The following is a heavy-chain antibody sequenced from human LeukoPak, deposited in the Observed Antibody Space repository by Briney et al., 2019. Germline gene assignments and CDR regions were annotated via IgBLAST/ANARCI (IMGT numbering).Heavy chain of an antibody. CDR2: ISNDGIRK. V-gene: IGHV3-30-3*01. J-gene: IGHJ4*02. D-gene: IGHD5-24*01. CDR1: GFTFSRSA. Sequence: GGALRLSCAASGFTFSRSAMHWVRQPPGKGLEWVAVISNDGIRKFHADSVKGRFTISRDSSKNTLYLQMDSLKTEDTAVYYCARRRDGYNPELDYWGQGTLVTVSS. CDR3: ARRRDGYNPELDY.